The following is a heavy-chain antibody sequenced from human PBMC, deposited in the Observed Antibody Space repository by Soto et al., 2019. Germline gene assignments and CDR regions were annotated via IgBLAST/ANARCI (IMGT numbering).Heavy chain of an antibody. D-gene: IGHD6-13*01. J-gene: IGHJ4*02. CDR1: GGSISSYY. Sequence: PSETLSLTCTVSGGSISSYYWSWIRQPPGKGLEWIGYIYYSGSTNYNPSLKSRVTISVDTSKNQFSLKLSSVTAADTAVYYCARLVTQGAVYYLDYWGQGTLVTVSS. CDR3: ARLVTQGAVYYLDY. V-gene: IGHV4-59*01. CDR2: IYYSGST.